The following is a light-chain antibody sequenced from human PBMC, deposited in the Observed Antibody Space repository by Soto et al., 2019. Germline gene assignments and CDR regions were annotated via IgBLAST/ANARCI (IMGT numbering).Light chain of an antibody. J-gene: IGKJ4*01. V-gene: IGKV4-1*01. CDR1: QSVLYSSDNKNY. CDR2: WAS. Sequence: DIVMTQSPDSLAVSLGERATINCKSSQSVLYSSDNKNYLAWYQQKPGQPPKLLIHWASTRESGVPDRFSGSGSGTDFTLTISSLQAEDVEVYYCQESYSTPLTFGGGTKVDIK. CDR3: QESYSTPLT.